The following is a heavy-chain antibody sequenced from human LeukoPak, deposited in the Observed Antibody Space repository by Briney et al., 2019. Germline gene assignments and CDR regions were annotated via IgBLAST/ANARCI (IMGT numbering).Heavy chain of an antibody. CDR3: ARDKPQYYYDSSGSFDY. Sequence: ASVKVSCMASVGTSSTYAISWVRQAPGQGLEWVGGIIPIFGTAHSTQKFQGRVTITADESTRTAYMELSSLRSEDTAVYYCARDKPQYYYDSSGSFDYWGQGTLVTVSS. CDR2: IIPIFGTA. CDR1: VGTSSTYA. V-gene: IGHV1-69*01. J-gene: IGHJ4*02. D-gene: IGHD3-22*01.